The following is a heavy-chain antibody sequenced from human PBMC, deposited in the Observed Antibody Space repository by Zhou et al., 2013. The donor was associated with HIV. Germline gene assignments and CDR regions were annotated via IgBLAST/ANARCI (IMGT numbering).Heavy chain of an antibody. CDR3: ATDRVLEQRLENGLAI. V-gene: IGHV1-18*01. Sequence: QVQLLQSGAEVKKPGASVKVSCKASGFTFSGFGISWVRQAPGQGLEWMGRFDPEDRETTYPQQLQERVAMTGDTSTDTAYIELASLTPDDTAIYYCATDRVLEQRLENGLAIWGQGTLVSVSS. J-gene: IGHJ3*02. D-gene: IGHD3-16*01. CDR1: GFTFSGFG. CDR2: FDPEDRET.